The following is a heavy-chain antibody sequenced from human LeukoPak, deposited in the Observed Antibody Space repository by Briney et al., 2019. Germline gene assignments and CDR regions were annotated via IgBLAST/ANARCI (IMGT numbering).Heavy chain of an antibody. V-gene: IGHV3-23*01. D-gene: IGHD3-10*01. CDR2: ISGSGGST. CDR3: AKPREDYYGSGSYYPSFDY. Sequence: PGGSLRLSCAASGFTFSSYAMSWVRQAPGKGLEWVSAISGSGGSTYYADSVKGRFTISRDNSKNTLYLQMNSLRAEDTAVYYCAKPREDYYGSGSYYPSFDYWGQGTLVTVSS. J-gene: IGHJ4*02. CDR1: GFTFSSYA.